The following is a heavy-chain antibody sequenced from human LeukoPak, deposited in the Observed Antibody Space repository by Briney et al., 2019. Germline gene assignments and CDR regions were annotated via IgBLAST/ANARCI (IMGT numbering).Heavy chain of an antibody. CDR2: IYYSGST. J-gene: IGHJ3*02. CDR3: ARYYYDSRTFDI. V-gene: IGHV4-30-4*01. D-gene: IGHD3-22*01. CDR1: GGSISSGDYY. Sequence: SQTLSLTCTVSGGSISSGDYYWSWIRQPPGKGLEWIGYIYYSGSTYYNPSLKSRVTISVDTSKNQFPLKLSSVTAADTAVYYCARYYYDSRTFDIWGQGTMVTVSS.